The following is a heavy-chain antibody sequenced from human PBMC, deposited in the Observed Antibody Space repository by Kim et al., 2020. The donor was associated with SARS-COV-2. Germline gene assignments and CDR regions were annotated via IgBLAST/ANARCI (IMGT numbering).Heavy chain of an antibody. V-gene: IGHV3-23*01. J-gene: IGHJ4*02. CDR3: AKDSEIN. CDR2: SGGST. Sequence: SGGSTYYADSGKGRFTISRDNSKNTLYLQMNSLRAEDTAVYYCAKDSEINWGQGTLVTVSS.